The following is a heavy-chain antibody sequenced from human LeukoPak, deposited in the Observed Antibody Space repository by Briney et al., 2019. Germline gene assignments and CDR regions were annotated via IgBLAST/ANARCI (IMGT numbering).Heavy chain of an antibody. J-gene: IGHJ3*01. D-gene: IGHD3-10*01. CDR2: ISYDASNK. Sequence: GGSLRLSCTASGFTFTSYAMHWVSQAPGKGLEWVAVISYDASNKYYADSVKGRFTISRDNSKNTLYLQMNSLRVEDTAVYYCASSGFGDSALHVWGQGTMVTVSS. CDR3: ASSGFGDSALHV. CDR1: GFTFTSYA. V-gene: IGHV3-30*04.